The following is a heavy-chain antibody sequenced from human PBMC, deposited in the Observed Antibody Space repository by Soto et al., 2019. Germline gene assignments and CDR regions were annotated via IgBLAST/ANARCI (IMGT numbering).Heavy chain of an antibody. D-gene: IGHD2-2*01. Sequence: GGSLRLSCAASGFTFSSYAMHWVRQAPGKGLEWVAVISYDGSNKYYADSVKGRFTISRDNSKNTLYLQMNSLRDEDTAVYYCAREEGLYCSSTSCYIDAFDIWGQGTMVTVSS. J-gene: IGHJ3*02. CDR2: ISYDGSNK. V-gene: IGHV3-30-3*01. CDR1: GFTFSSYA. CDR3: AREEGLYCSSTSCYIDAFDI.